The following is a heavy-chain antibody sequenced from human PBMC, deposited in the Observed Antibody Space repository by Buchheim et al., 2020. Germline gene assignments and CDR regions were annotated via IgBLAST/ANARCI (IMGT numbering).Heavy chain of an antibody. D-gene: IGHD2-2*01. Sequence: EVQLVESGGGLVQPGGSLRLSCAAPGFTFSSYWMSWVRQAPGKGLEWVANIKQDGSEKYYVDSVKGRFTISRDNAKNSLYLQMNSLRAEDTAVYYCARAPYCSSTSCLFDYWGQGTL. CDR3: ARAPYCSSTSCLFDY. CDR2: IKQDGSEK. CDR1: GFTFSSYW. V-gene: IGHV3-7*01. J-gene: IGHJ4*02.